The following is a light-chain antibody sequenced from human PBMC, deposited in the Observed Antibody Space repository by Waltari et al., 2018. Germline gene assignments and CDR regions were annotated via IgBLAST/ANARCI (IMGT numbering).Light chain of an antibody. CDR2: NTN. CDR3: ATWDGSLNGPYV. CDR1: STHIGSTT. Sequence: VLTPPPSASGTPGQRVTIPCSGSSTHIGSTTLTFYQHPPGTAPKLLMYNTNQRPSGVPDRFSGSKSGTSASLAISGLQSEDEADYYCATWDGSLNGPYVFGTGTKVTVL. J-gene: IGLJ1*01. V-gene: IGLV1-44*01.